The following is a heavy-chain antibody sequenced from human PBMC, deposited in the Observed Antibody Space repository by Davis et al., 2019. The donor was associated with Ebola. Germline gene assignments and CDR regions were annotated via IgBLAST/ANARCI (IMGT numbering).Heavy chain of an antibody. CDR2: IYYSGTT. CDR1: GGSISSSNYY. CDR3: ARMNIANRETYYFDY. V-gene: IGHV4-39*07. Sequence: PSETLSLTCTVSGGSISSSNYYWGWIRQPPGKGLEWIGSIYYSGTTYNNPSLKSRVTISVDTSKNQFSLKLSSVTAADTAVYYCARMNIANRETYYFDYWGQGTLVTVSS. J-gene: IGHJ4*02. D-gene: IGHD2/OR15-2a*01.